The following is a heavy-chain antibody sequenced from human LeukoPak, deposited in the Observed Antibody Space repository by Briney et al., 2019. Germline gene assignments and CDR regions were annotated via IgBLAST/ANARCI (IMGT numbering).Heavy chain of an antibody. Sequence: PSQTLSLTCAISGDSVSSNSAAWNWIRQSPSRGLEWLGRTYYRSKWYNDYAVSVKSRITFNTDTSENQFSLQLNSATPEGTAVYYCARDTGRRFDYWGQGTLVTVSS. D-gene: IGHD1-14*01. J-gene: IGHJ4*02. V-gene: IGHV6-1*01. CDR2: TYYRSKWYN. CDR3: ARDTGRRFDY. CDR1: GDSVSSNSAA.